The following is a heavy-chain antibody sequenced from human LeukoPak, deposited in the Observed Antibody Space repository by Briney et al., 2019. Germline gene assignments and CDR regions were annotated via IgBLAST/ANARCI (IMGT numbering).Heavy chain of an antibody. CDR1: GFTFSGYS. J-gene: IGHJ6*02. CDR3: ARANHRGYAHYGMDV. Sequence: GGSLRLSCAASGFTFSGYSMNWVRQAPGKGLEWVSYISSSSSYIYYADSVKGRFTISRDNAKNSLYLQMNSLRAEDTAVYYCARANHRGYAHYGMDVWGQGTTVTVSS. D-gene: IGHD2-2*01. V-gene: IGHV3-21*05. CDR2: ISSSSSYI.